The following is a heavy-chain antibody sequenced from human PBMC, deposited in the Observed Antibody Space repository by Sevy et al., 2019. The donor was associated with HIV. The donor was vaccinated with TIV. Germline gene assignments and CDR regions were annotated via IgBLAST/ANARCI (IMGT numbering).Heavy chain of an antibody. Sequence: ASVKVSCKASGYTFTGYYMHWVRQAPGQGLEWMGWINPNSGGTNYAQKFQGRVTMTRDTSISTAYMERSRLRSDDTAVYYCAREIYCSGGSCYSGVVDYWGQGTLVTVSS. V-gene: IGHV1-2*02. D-gene: IGHD2-15*01. CDR1: GYTFTGYY. J-gene: IGHJ4*02. CDR3: AREIYCSGGSCYSGVVDY. CDR2: INPNSGGT.